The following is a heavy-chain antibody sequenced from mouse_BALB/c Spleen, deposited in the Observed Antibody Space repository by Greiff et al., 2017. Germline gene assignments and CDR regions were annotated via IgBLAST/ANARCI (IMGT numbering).Heavy chain of an antibody. Sequence: EVQLQESGAELVKPGASVKLSCTASGFNIKDTYMHWVKQRPEQGLEWIGRIDPANGNTKYDPKFQGKATITADTSSNTAYLQLSSLTSEDTAVYYCARYPVVAEDAMDYWGQGTSVTVSS. J-gene: IGHJ4*01. V-gene: IGHV14-3*02. D-gene: IGHD1-1*01. CDR1: GFNIKDTY. CDR2: IDPANGNT. CDR3: ARYPVVAEDAMDY.